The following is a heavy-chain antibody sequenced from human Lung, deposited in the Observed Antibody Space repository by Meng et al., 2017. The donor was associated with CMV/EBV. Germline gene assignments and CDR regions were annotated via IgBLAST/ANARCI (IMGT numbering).Heavy chain of an antibody. V-gene: IGHV1-8*01. CDR2: MNPNSGNT. CDR1: GYTFTTYD. Sequence: SXXVSXKASGYTFTTYDINWVRQATGQGLEWMGWMNPNSGNTGYAQKFQGRVTMTRVTSISTAYMELSSLTSDDTAVYYCARTRIEVEPDGTKIKYYNYGMDVWGQGXTVTVSS. CDR3: ARTRIEVEPDGTKIKYYNYGMDV. J-gene: IGHJ6*02. D-gene: IGHD2-15*01.